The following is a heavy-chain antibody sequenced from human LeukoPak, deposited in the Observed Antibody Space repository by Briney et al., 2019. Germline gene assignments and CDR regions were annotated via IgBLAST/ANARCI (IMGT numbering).Heavy chain of an antibody. Sequence: ASVKVSCKSSGYTFTDYYIHWVRQAPGQGLEWMGWISPSSGGTNYAQNFQGRVTLTRDTSIRTVYMELSSLSSDVTAVYSCARGLVGSAYDSDYWGQGTLVPVSS. J-gene: IGHJ4*02. CDR3: ARGLVGSAYDSDY. V-gene: IGHV1-2*02. CDR1: GYTFTDYY. CDR2: ISPSSGGT. D-gene: IGHD5-12*01.